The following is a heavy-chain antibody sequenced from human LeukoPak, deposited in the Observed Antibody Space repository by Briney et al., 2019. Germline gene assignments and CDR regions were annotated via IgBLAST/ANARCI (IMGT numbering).Heavy chain of an antibody. Sequence: GASVKVSCKASGYTFTGYYMHWVRQAPGQGLEWMGRINPNSGGTNYAQKFQGRVTMTRDTFISTAYMELSRLRSDDTAVYYCTRVQYDYVWGSYLHYWGQGTLVTVSS. D-gene: IGHD3-16*02. CDR2: INPNSGGT. CDR3: TRVQYDYVWGSYLHY. V-gene: IGHV1-2*06. J-gene: IGHJ4*02. CDR1: GYTFTGYY.